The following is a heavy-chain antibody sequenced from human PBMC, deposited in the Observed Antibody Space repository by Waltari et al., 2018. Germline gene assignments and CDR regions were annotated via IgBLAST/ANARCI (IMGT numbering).Heavy chain of an antibody. CDR3: AKNQWSGSYHVDY. Sequence: EVQLLESGGGLVQPGGSLRLSCAASGFTFSRYAMTWVRQAPGKGLEWVSAISGSGGSTYYADSVKGRFTISRDNSKNTLYLQMNSLRAEDTAVYYCAKNQWSGSYHVDYWGQGTLVTVSS. CDR1: GFTFSRYA. J-gene: IGHJ4*02. CDR2: ISGSGGST. V-gene: IGHV3-23*01. D-gene: IGHD1-26*01.